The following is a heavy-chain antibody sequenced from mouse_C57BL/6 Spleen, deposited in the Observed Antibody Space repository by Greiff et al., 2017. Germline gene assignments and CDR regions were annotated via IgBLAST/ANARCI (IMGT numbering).Heavy chain of an antibody. Sequence: ESGPGLVKPSQSLSLTCSVTGYSITSGYYWNWIRQFPGNKLELMGYISYDGSNNYNPSLKNRISITRDPSKTPFFLKLNSVTNESTATYDGATGYSNYKAGFAYWGQGTLVTVPA. CDR1: GYSITSGYY. CDR2: ISYDGSN. V-gene: IGHV3-6*01. J-gene: IGHJ3*01. CDR3: ATGYSNYKAGFAY. D-gene: IGHD2-5*01.